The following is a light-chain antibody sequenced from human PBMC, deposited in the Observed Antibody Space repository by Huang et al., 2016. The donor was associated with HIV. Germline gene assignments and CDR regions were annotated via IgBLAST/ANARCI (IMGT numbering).Light chain of an antibody. V-gene: IGKV3-15*01. CDR1: QSVSSY. CDR3: QQYNNGCT. J-gene: IGKJ2*02. Sequence: EIVMTQSPATLSVSPGDRATLSCRASQSVSSYLAWYQQKPGQSPRLLIYGASTRATGIPARFSGSGSGTEFTLTITSLQSEDFVVYYCQQYNNGCTFGQGTKLEIK. CDR2: GAS.